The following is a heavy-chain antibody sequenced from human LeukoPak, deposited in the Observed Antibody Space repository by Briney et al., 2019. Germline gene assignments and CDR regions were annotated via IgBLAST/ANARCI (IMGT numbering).Heavy chain of an antibody. D-gene: IGHD4-17*01. CDR3: ARGPTVGPLTFDP. V-gene: IGHV3-53*01. J-gene: IGHJ5*02. CDR2: IYSGGST. Sequence: PGGSLRLSCAASGFTVSGNYMSWVRQAPGKGLEWVSVIYSGGSTYYADSVKGRFTISRDNSKNTLYLQMNSLRAEDTAVYYCARGPTVGPLTFDPWGQGTPVTVSS. CDR1: GFTVSGNY.